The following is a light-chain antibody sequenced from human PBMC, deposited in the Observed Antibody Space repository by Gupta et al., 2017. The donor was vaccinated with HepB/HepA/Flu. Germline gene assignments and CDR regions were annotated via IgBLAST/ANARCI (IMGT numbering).Light chain of an antibody. CDR3: QHRDSTPLT. J-gene: IGKJ5*01. CDR1: QTISSY. Sequence: DIQMTQSPSSLSASVGDIVTITCRASQTISSYLNWYQHKPGKAPKLLIYAASSLQSGVPSRFSGSGSGTDFTLTISRRQPEDVATYYCQHRDSTPLTFGQGTLLDIK. CDR2: AAS. V-gene: IGKV1-39*01.